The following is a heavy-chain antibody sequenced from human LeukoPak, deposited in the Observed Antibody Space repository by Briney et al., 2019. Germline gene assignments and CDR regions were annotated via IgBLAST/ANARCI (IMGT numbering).Heavy chain of an antibody. Sequence: GGSLRLSCAASGFTFSSYSMNWVRQAPGKGLEWVSYISSSSSTKYYADSVKGRFTISRDNAKNSLYLQMNSLRAEDTAVYYCAGTPVLRDAFDIWGQGTMVTVSS. CDR1: GFTFSSYS. CDR3: AGTPVLRDAFDI. J-gene: IGHJ3*02. V-gene: IGHV3-48*04. CDR2: ISSSSSTK.